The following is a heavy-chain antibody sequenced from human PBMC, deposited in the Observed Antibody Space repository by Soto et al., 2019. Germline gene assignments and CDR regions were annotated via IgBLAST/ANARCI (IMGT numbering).Heavy chain of an antibody. CDR3: AKDRVAGTATYSYYFDY. Sequence: PGGSLRLSCAASGFTFSSYAMSWVRQAPGKGLEWVSAISGSGGSTYYADSVKGRFTISRDNAKNSLYLQMNSLRAEDTALYYCAKDRVAGTATYSYYFDYWGQGTLVTVSS. D-gene: IGHD6-19*01. CDR1: GFTFSSYA. J-gene: IGHJ4*02. V-gene: IGHV3-23*01. CDR2: ISGSGGST.